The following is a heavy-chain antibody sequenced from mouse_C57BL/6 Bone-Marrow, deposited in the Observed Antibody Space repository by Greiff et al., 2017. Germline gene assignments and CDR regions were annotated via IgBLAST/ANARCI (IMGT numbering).Heavy chain of an antibody. V-gene: IGHV1-63*01. CDR3: ARVGLYYYAMDY. CDR2: IYPGGGYT. Sequence: QVQLKQSGAELVRPGTSVKMSCKASGYTFTNYWIGWAKQRPGHGLEWIGDIYPGGGYTNYNEKFKGKATLTADKSSSTAYMQFSSLTSEDSAIYYCARVGLYYYAMDYWGQGTSVTVSS. CDR1: GYTFTNYW. D-gene: IGHD1-1*01. J-gene: IGHJ4*01.